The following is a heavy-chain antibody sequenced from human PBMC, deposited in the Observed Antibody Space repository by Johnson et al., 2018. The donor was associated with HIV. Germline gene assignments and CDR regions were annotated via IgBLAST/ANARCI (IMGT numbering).Heavy chain of an antibody. J-gene: IGHJ3*02. D-gene: IGHD5-24*01. CDR1: RITVGSNY. Sequence: VQLVESGGGLVQSGGSLRLSCEASRITVGSNYMSWVRRAPGKGLEWVSVIFSAGDTYYADSVKGRFPISRDNSKNMLYLQMNSLRPYDTAVYYCAKDHPQMATIVGAFDIWGQGTMVTVSS. V-gene: IGHV3-66*02. CDR3: AKDHPQMATIVGAFDI. CDR2: IFSAGDT.